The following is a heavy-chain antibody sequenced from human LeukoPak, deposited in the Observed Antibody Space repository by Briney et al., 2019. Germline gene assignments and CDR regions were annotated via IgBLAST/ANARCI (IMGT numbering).Heavy chain of an antibody. CDR2: MNPNSGNT. V-gene: IGHV1-8*01. Sequence: ASVKVSCKASGYTFTSYDINWVRQATGQGLEWMGWMNPNSGNTGYAQKFQGRVTMTRNTSISTAYMELSSLRSEDTAVYYCARAGIHDYTCDYWGQGTLVTVSS. CDR3: ARAGIHDYTCDY. CDR1: GYTFTSYD. J-gene: IGHJ4*02. D-gene: IGHD4-11*01.